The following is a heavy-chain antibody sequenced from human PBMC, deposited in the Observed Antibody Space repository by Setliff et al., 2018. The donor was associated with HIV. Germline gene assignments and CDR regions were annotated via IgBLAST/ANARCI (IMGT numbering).Heavy chain of an antibody. CDR2: IYYSGST. CDR1: GGSISSYY. CDR3: ATQITMVRGVVKWFDP. D-gene: IGHD3-10*01. Sequence: PSETLSLTCTVSGGSISSYYWSWIRQPPGKGLEWIGYIYYSGSTNYNPSLKSRVTISVDTSKNQFSLNLSSVTAADTAVYYCATQITMVRGVVKWFDPWGQGTLVTVSS. J-gene: IGHJ5*02. V-gene: IGHV4-59*08.